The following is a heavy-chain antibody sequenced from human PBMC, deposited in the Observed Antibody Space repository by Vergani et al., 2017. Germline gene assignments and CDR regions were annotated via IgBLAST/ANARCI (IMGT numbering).Heavy chain of an antibody. D-gene: IGHD4-17*01. V-gene: IGHV3-30*18. CDR2: ISYDGSNK. J-gene: IGHJ5*02. Sequence: QVQLVESGGGVVQPGRSLRLSCAASGFTFSSYGMHWVRQAPGKGLEWVAVISYDGSNKYYADSVKGRFTISRDNSKNTLYLQMKSLRAEDTAVYYCAKDSPYGDYDFNWFDPWGQGTLVTVSS. CDR1: GFTFSSYG. CDR3: AKDSPYGDYDFNWFDP.